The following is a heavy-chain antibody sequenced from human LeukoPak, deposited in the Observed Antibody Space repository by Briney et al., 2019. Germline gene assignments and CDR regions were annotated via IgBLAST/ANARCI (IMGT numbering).Heavy chain of an antibody. D-gene: IGHD6-19*01. J-gene: IGHJ4*02. V-gene: IGHV3-30-3*01. CDR3: ARGRIAVAGPFDY. Sequence: SGGSLRLSCAASGFTFSSYAMHWVRQAPGKGLEWVAVISYDGSNKYYADSVKGRFTISRDNSKNTLYLQMNSLRAEDTAVYYCARGRIAVAGPFDYWGQGTLVTVSS. CDR1: GFTFSSYA. CDR2: ISYDGSNK.